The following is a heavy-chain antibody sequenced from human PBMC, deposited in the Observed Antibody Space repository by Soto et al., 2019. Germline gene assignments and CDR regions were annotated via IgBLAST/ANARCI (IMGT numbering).Heavy chain of an antibody. CDR3: VRDFGY. CDR1: GFTFSTYW. CDR2: INSDGSST. V-gene: IGHV3-74*01. J-gene: IGHJ4*02. Sequence: EVQLLESGGGLVQPGGSLRLSCEASGFTFSTYWMHWVRQAPGKGLVWVSRINSDGSSTNYADSVKGRVTISRDNAKNTLYLQMNSLRAADTAVYYCVRDFGYWGQGTLVTVAS.